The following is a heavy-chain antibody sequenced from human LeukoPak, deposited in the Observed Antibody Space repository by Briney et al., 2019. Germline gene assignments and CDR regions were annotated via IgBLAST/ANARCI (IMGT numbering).Heavy chain of an antibody. CDR3: ARRIAVAGTIDY. J-gene: IGHJ4*02. V-gene: IGHV4-59*08. Sequence: SETLSLTCAVYGGAFSGYYWSWTRQPPGKGLEWIGYIYYSGSTNYNPSLKSRVTISVDTSKNQFSLKLSSVTAADTAVYYCARRIAVAGTIDYWGQGTLVTVSS. CDR2: IYYSGST. D-gene: IGHD6-19*01. CDR1: GGAFSGYY.